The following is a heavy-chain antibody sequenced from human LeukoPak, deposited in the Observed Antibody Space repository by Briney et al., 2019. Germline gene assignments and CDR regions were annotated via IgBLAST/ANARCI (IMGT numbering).Heavy chain of an antibody. D-gene: IGHD6-19*01. CDR2: INSNSADT. Sequence: ASVKVSCKTSGYSFIDYYIHWVRQAPGQGLEWMGWINSNSADTNYAQNFQGRVTMTRDTSINTVYMALSSLRSEDTAVYYCASSIAVAADYWGQGTLVTVSS. CDR1: GYSFIDYY. J-gene: IGHJ4*02. CDR3: ASSIAVAADY. V-gene: IGHV1-2*02.